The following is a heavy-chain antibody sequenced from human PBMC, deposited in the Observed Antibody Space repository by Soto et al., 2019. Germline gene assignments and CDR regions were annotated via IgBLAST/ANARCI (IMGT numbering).Heavy chain of an antibody. D-gene: IGHD7-27*01. J-gene: IGHJ4*02. V-gene: IGHV4-59*01. CDR1: GGSISSYY. CDR2: IYYSGTT. CDR3: ARFWGFALDY. Sequence: QVQLQESGPGLVKPSETLSLTCTVSGGSISSYYWSWIRQPPGKGLEWIGIIYYSGTTNYNPSLMSRVTISVDTTKTQSSLKLSHVPSADTAVYFCARFWGFALDYWGQGTLVNVAS.